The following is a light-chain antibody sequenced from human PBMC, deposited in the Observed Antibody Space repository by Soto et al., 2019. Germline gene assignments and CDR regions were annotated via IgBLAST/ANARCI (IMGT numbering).Light chain of an antibody. CDR2: DVS. CDR3: GSYTTSSNYV. CDR1: ISDVGSYNY. V-gene: IGLV2-14*03. J-gene: IGLJ1*01. Sequence: QSVLTQPASVSGSPGQSITISCTGTISDVGSYNYVSRYHQYPGKAPKLMIYDVSTRPSGVSDRFSGSKSGNTASLTISGLRAEDEADYYCGSYTTSSNYVFGTGTKVTVL.